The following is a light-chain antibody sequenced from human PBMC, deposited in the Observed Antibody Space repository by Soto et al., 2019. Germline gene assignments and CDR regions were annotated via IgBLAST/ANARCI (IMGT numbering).Light chain of an antibody. CDR1: QSISSN. V-gene: IGKV3-15*01. CDR2: GAS. CDR3: QQYGSWPRT. Sequence: EIVMTQSPATLSVSPGERATLSCRASQSISSNLAWYQQKHGQAPRLLIYGASTRATGVPARFSGSGSGTEFTLTISSLQSEDFAVYYCQQYGSWPRTFGQGTKVELK. J-gene: IGKJ1*01.